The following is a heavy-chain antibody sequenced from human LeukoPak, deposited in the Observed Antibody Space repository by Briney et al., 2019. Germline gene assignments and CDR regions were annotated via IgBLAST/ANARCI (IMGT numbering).Heavy chain of an antibody. D-gene: IGHD6-19*01. CDR3: ARVDSGSACAS. Sequence: GGSLRLSCAASGFPLSSYSMHWVRQAPGKGLEFVSAISRNGRNTYYANSVKGRFTISRDISKNTLYLQMGSLRPEDMAVYYCARVDSGSACASWGQGILVTVSS. J-gene: IGHJ1*01. CDR2: ISRNGRNT. V-gene: IGHV3-64*01. CDR1: GFPLSSYS.